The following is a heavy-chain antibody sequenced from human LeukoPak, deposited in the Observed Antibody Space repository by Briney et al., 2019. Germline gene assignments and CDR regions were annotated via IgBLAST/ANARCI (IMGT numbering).Heavy chain of an antibody. CDR2: ITPIFGTA. Sequence: ASVKVSRKASGGTFSSYAISWVRQAPGQGLEWMGGITPIFGTANYAQKFQGRVTITADESTSTAYMELSSLRSEDTAVYYCARAGTGYSSSWYPAFDYYGMDVWGQGTTVTVSS. D-gene: IGHD6-13*01. J-gene: IGHJ6*02. CDR3: ARAGTGYSSSWYPAFDYYGMDV. V-gene: IGHV1-69*13. CDR1: GGTFSSYA.